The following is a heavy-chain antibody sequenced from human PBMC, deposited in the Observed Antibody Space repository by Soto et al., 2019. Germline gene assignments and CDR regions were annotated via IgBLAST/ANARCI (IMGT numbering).Heavy chain of an antibody. CDR2: ISGSGGTI. CDR1: GFTFGTCA. V-gene: IGHV3-23*01. CDR3: AKAAVPETYYYYYYMDV. Sequence: GGSLRLSCVASGFTFGTCAMNWVRQAPGKGPEWVSIISGSGGTIYYADSVKGRFTISRDNAKNSLYLQMNSLRAEDTALYYCAKAAVPETYYYYYYMDVWGKGTTVNVSS. J-gene: IGHJ6*03. D-gene: IGHD2-2*01.